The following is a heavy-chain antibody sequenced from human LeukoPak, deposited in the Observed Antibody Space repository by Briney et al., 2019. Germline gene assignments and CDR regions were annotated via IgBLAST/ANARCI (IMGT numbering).Heavy chain of an antibody. CDR3: ARGRAAGGQYYFGY. Sequence: SETLSLTCTVSGGSISSSSYSWAWIRQPPGKGLGWIGSIYYSGSTYYNPSLKSRVTISVDTSKTQFSLKLTSVTAADTAVYYCARGRAAGGQYYFGYWGEGSLVSFSS. J-gene: IGHJ4*02. D-gene: IGHD6-13*01. CDR1: GGSISSSSYS. CDR2: IYYSGST. V-gene: IGHV4-39*01.